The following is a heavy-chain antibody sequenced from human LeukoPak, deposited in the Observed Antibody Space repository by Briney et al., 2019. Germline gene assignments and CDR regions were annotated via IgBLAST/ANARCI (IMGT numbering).Heavy chain of an antibody. CDR3: ARDDFYAFDI. Sequence: GGSLRLSCAASGFTFSSYSMNWVRQAPGKGLEWVSYISSSSSTIYYADSVKGRFTITRDNAKNSLYLQKNSLRDEDTAVYYCARDDFYAFDIWGQGTMVAVSS. V-gene: IGHV3-48*02. D-gene: IGHD2-21*02. CDR2: ISSSSSTI. CDR1: GFTFSSYS. J-gene: IGHJ3*02.